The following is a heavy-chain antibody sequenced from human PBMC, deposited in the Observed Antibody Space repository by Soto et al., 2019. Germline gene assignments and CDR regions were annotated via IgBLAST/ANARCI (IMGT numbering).Heavy chain of an antibody. CDR3: TTELRYFDWPPGY. CDR1: GFPFSNAW. CDR2: IKSKTDGGTT. Sequence: GGSLRLSCAASGFPFSNAWMSWVRQAPGKGLEWVGRIKSKTDGGTTDYSAPVKGRFTISRDDSKNTLYLQMNSLKTEDTAVYYCTTELRYFDWPPGYWGQGTLVTVSS. J-gene: IGHJ4*02. D-gene: IGHD3-9*01. V-gene: IGHV3-15*01.